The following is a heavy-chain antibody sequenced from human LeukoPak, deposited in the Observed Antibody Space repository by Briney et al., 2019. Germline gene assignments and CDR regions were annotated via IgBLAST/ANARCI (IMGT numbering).Heavy chain of an antibody. CDR1: GGTFSSYA. V-gene: IGHV1-69*13. J-gene: IGHJ6*04. Sequence: SVTVSFKASGGTFSSYAISWVRQAPGQGLEWMGGIIPIFGTANYAQKFQGRVTITADESTSTAYMELSSLRSEDTAVYYCARSHIVVVPAAINYYYYYGMDVWGKGTTVTVSS. CDR2: IIPIFGTA. D-gene: IGHD2-2*01. CDR3: ARSHIVVVPAAINYYYYYGMDV.